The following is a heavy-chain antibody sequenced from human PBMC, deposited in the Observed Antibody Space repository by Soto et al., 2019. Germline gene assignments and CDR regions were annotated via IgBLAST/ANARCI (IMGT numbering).Heavy chain of an antibody. CDR3: ARGPPMFDY. CDR2: INHSGST. J-gene: IGHJ4*02. V-gene: IGHV4-34*01. Sequence: SETLSLTCAVYGGSFSCYYWSWIRQPPGKGLEWIGEINHSGSTNYNPSLKSRVTISVDTSKNQFSLKLSSVTAADTAVYYCARGPPMFDYWGQGTLVTVSS. CDR1: GGSFSCYY.